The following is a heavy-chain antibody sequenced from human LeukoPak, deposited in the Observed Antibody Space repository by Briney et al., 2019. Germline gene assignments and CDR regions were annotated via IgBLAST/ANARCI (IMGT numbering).Heavy chain of an antibody. Sequence: PGGSLRLSCAASGFTFHDYAMHWVRQAPGKGLEWVSGSWNSGIIGYADSVKGRFTTSRDNAENSLYLQMNSLRPEDTALYYCTKDSVAMVTTSDYWGQGTLVTVSS. CDR2: SWNSGII. V-gene: IGHV3-9*01. D-gene: IGHD5-18*01. CDR3: TKDSVAMVTTSDY. CDR1: GFTFHDYA. J-gene: IGHJ4*02.